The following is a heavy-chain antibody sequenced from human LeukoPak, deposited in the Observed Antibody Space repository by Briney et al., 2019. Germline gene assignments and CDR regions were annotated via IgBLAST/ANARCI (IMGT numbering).Heavy chain of an antibody. D-gene: IGHD3-22*01. CDR2: ISSSSTI. V-gene: IGHV3-48*01. J-gene: IGHJ4*02. CDR3: ARYKDPQYYYDSSGYYYFDY. CDR1: GFTFSSYS. Sequence: GGSLRLSCAASGFTFSSYSMNWVRQAPGKGLEWVSYISSSSTIYYADSVKGRFTISRDNAKNSLYLQMNSLRAEDTAVYYCARYKDPQYYYDSSGYYYFDYWGQGTLVTVSS.